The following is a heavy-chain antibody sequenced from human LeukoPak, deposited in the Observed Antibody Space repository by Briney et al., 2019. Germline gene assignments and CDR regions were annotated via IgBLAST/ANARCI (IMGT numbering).Heavy chain of an antibody. Sequence: PSETLSLTCSVSRDSVSRSSYYWGWIRQPPGKGLEWLGSAYYSGLTYYNSSLKSRLQISIDTSKDQISLKLISVSAADTAVYYCARGTGSLFYWGHGILVTVSS. V-gene: IGHV4-39*07. J-gene: IGHJ4*01. CDR3: ARGTGSLFY. D-gene: IGHD3-10*01. CDR2: AYYSGLT. CDR1: RDSVSRSSYY.